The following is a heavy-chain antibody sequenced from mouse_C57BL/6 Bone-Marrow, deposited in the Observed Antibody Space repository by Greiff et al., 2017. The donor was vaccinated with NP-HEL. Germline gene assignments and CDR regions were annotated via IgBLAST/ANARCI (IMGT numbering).Heavy chain of an antibody. CDR3: ARSDYGTDYYAMDV. CDR1: GYTFTSHG. CDR2: IYPRSGNT. J-gene: IGHJ4*01. D-gene: IGHD2-4*01. V-gene: IGHV1-81*01. Sequence: VQLQESGAELARPGASVKLSCKASGYTFTSHGISWVKQRTGQGLEWIGEIYPRSGNTYYNEKFKGKATLTADKSSSTAYMELSSLTSEDSAVYFCARSDYGTDYYAMDVWGQGTSVTVSS.